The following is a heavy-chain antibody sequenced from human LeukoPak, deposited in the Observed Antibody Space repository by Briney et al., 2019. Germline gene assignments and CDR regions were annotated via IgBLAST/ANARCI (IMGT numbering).Heavy chain of an antibody. J-gene: IGHJ6*02. Sequence: PSETLSLTCTVSGGSISSYYWSWIRQPAGKGLEWIGRIYTGGSTNYNPSFKTRVTMSVDTSKNQFSLKLSSVTAANTAVYYCARATTVTPFYYYSAMDVWGQGTTVTVSS. D-gene: IGHD4-17*01. CDR2: IYTGGST. CDR3: ARATTVTPFYYYSAMDV. V-gene: IGHV4-4*07. CDR1: GGSISSYY.